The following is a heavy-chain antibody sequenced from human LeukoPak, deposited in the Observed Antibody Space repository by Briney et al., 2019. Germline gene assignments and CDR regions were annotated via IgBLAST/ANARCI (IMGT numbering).Heavy chain of an antibody. D-gene: IGHD4-17*01. Sequence: PGGSLRLSCAASGFTFSTYEINWVRQAPGKGLEWLSHISTSGSSIHYADSVKGRFTISRDNAKNSLYLQMNSLRAEDTALYYCARVNISDYVSYFDYWGQGTLVTVSS. CDR3: ARVNISDYVSYFDY. V-gene: IGHV3-48*03. CDR2: ISTSGSSI. CDR1: GFTFSTYE. J-gene: IGHJ4*02.